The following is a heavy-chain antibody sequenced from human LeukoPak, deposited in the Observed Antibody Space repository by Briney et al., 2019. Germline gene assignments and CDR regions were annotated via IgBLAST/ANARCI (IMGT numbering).Heavy chain of an antibody. D-gene: IGHD4-17*01. J-gene: IGHJ1*01. CDR3: ASQDYGDYGPAEYFQH. CDR2: ISSSGSTI. Sequence: GGSLRLSCAASGFTFSSYEMNWVRQAPGKGLEWVSYISSSGSTIYYADSVKGRFTISRDNAKNSLYLQMNSLRAEDTAVYYCASQDYGDYGPAEYFQHWGQGTLVTVSP. V-gene: IGHV3-48*03. CDR1: GFTFSSYE.